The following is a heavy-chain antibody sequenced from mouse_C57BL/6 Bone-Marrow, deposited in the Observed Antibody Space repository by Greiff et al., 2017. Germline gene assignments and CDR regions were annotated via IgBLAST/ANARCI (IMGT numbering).Heavy chain of an antibody. D-gene: IGHD1-1*01. Sequence: QVQLQQPGAELVKPGASVKMSCKASGYTFTSYWITWVKQRPGQGLEWIGDIYPTSGRTNYNEKFKSKAILTVDKSSSTAYMELRSLTSEDSAVYYCTRVLRGFAYWGQGTLVTVSA. J-gene: IGHJ3*01. CDR2: IYPTSGRT. CDR3: TRVLRGFAY. V-gene: IGHV1-55*01. CDR1: GYTFTSYW.